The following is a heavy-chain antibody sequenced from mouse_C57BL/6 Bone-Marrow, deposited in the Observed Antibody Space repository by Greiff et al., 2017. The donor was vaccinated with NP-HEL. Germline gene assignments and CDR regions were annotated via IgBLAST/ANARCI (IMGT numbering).Heavy chain of an antibody. Sequence: QVQLQQSGPELVKPGASVKLSCKASGYTFTSYDINWVKQRPGQGLEWIGWIYPRDGSTKYNEKFKGTATLTVDTSSSTAYMELHSLTSEDSAVYFCARRLGRGMGYFDVWGTGTTVTVSS. V-gene: IGHV1-85*01. CDR2: IYPRDGST. D-gene: IGHD4-1*01. J-gene: IGHJ1*03. CDR1: GYTFTSYD. CDR3: ARRLGRGMGYFDV.